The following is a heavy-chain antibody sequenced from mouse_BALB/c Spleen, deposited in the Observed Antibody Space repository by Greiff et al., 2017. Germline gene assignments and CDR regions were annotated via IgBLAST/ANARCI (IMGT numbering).Heavy chain of an antibody. D-gene: IGHD1-1*01. CDR3: ARDLGNYYAMDY. V-gene: IGHV5-15*02. CDR1: GFTFSDYG. Sequence: EVMLVESGGGLVQPGGSRKLSCAASGFTFSDYGMAWVRQAPGKGPEWVAFISNLAYSIYYADTVTGRFTISRENAKNTLYLEMSSLRSEDTAMYYCARDLGNYYAMDYWGQGTSVTVSS. CDR2: ISNLAYSI. J-gene: IGHJ4*01.